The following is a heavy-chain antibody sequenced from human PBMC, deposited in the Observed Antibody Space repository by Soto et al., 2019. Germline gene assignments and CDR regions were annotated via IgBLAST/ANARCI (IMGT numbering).Heavy chain of an antibody. CDR2: INPSSGAT. CDR3: AKTASATSCYNCYYYGLDV. V-gene: IGHV1-2*02. J-gene: IGHJ6*01. CDR1: GYTFSGYY. D-gene: IGHD2-2*02. Sequence: GASVKVSCKTSGYTFSGYYIHWVRQAPGQGLEWMGWINPSSGATNYVQKFQGRVTMTRDTSSSTAYMELSGLRSDDTAMYYCAKTASATSCYNCYYYGLDVWGQGTTVTVS.